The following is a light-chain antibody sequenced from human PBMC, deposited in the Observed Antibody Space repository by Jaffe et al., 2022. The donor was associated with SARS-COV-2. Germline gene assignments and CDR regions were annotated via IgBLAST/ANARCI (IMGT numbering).Light chain of an antibody. J-gene: IGLJ1*01. CDR2: EVN. CDR1: SSDIGGYNY. CDR3: SSYGGSNNYV. Sequence: QSALTQPPSASGSPGQSVTISCTGTSSDIGGYNYVSWYQQYPGKAPKLMIYEVNKRPSGVPDRFSGSKSGNTASLTVSGLQGEDEADYYCSSYGGSNNYVFGTGTKVTVL. V-gene: IGLV2-8*01.